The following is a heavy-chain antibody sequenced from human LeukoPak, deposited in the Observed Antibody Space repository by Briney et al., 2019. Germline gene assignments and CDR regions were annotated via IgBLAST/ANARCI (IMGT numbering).Heavy chain of an antibody. CDR1: GFTFSSYA. D-gene: IGHD3-10*01. V-gene: IGHV3-30-3*01. CDR2: ISYDGSNK. CDR3: ARDLSLWFGKPRGDGMDV. J-gene: IGHJ6*02. Sequence: GGSLRLSCAASGFTFSSYAMRWVRQAPGKGLEWVAVISYDGSNKYYADSVKGRFTISRDNSKNMLYLQMNSLRAEDTAVYYCARDLSLWFGKPRGDGMDVWGQGTTVTVSS.